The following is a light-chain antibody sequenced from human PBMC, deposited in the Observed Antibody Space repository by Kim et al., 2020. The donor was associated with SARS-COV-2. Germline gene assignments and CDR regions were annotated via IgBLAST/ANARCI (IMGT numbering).Light chain of an antibody. J-gene: IGKJ2*03. Sequence: DIQMTQSPSAMSASVGDRVTITCRASQDINRFLAWFQQKPGKVPKRLIYHASTLQSGVPSRFSGSGSLQPEDFATYYCLQHKSYPYSFGQGTKLEI. CDR3: LQHKSYPYS. CDR1: QDINRF. CDR2: HAS. V-gene: IGKV1-17*03.